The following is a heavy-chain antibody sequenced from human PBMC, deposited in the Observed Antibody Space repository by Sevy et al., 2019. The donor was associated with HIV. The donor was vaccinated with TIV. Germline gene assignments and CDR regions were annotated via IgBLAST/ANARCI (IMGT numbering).Heavy chain of an antibody. CDR1: GFSFSSNW. V-gene: IGHV3-74*01. CDR2: INGDGSSP. Sequence: GGSLRLSCAASGFSFSSNWMHWVRQAPGKGLVWVTRINGDGSSPSYADSVKGRFTISRDNTKNTLYLKMDSLRTEDTAVYYCEGALDKKRNALAFWGQGTMVTVSS. D-gene: IGHD2-21*01. CDR3: EGALDKKRNALAF. J-gene: IGHJ3*01.